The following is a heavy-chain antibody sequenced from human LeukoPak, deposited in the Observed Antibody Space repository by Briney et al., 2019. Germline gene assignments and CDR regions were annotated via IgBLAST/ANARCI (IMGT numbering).Heavy chain of an antibody. Sequence: GGSLRLSCAASGFTFSRYLMSWVRQAPGKGLEWVANIKQDGSEKYFVDSVKGRFTISRDNAKDSLYLQMNSLRAEDTAVYYCARGDSGSSYRLFYFDFWGQGTLVTVSS. J-gene: IGHJ4*02. D-gene: IGHD1-26*01. V-gene: IGHV3-7*03. CDR1: GFTFSRYL. CDR3: ARGDSGSSYRLFYFDF. CDR2: IKQDGSEK.